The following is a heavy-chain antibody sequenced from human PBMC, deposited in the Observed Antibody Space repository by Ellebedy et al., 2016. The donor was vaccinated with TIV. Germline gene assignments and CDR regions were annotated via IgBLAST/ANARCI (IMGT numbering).Heavy chain of an antibody. CDR3: ARDGGPIAAAADD. Sequence: PGGSLRLSCAASGFTFSSYWMHWVRQAPGKGLVWVSRIQNDGSSTSYADSVKGRFTISRDNAKNTLYLQMNSLRAEDTAVYYCARDGGPIAAAADDWGQGTLVTVSS. D-gene: IGHD6-13*01. CDR1: GFTFSSYW. V-gene: IGHV3-74*01. J-gene: IGHJ4*02. CDR2: IQNDGSST.